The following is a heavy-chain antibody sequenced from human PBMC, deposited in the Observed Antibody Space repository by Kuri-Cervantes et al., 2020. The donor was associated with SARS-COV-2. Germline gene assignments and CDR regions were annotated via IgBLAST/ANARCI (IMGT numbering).Heavy chain of an antibody. D-gene: IGHD3-22*01. CDR2: ISSNGGNK. Sequence: GGFLRLPCAASGFTFSSYAMHWVRQAPGKGLESVAVISSNGGNKYYADSVQGRFTISRDNSKNTLYLQMNSLGPDDTAVYFCAREHTMIVLGFDSWGQETRVTVSS. J-gene: IGHJ4*02. CDR3: AREHTMIVLGFDS. V-gene: IGHV3-30-3*01. CDR1: GFTFSSYA.